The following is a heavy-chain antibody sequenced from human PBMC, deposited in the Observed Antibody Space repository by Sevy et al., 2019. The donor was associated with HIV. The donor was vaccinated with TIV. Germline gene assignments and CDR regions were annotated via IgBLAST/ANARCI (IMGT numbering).Heavy chain of an antibody. CDR1: GYTFTTYG. CDR3: ARAYCSGGRCYSLAY. D-gene: IGHD2-15*01. J-gene: IGHJ4*02. V-gene: IGHV1-18*01. Sequence: ASVTVSCKASGYTFTTYGVTWVRQAPGQGLQWMGWISTFNGDTNSAQKLQGRVTMTTDTSTSTAYMELRSLRSDDTAVYYCARAYCSGGRCYSLAYWGQGTLVT. CDR2: ISTFNGDT.